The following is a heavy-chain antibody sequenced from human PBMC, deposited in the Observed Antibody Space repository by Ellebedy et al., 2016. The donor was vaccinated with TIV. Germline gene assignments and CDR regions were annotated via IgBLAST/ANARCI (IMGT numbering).Heavy chain of an antibody. D-gene: IGHD4-11*01. J-gene: IGHJ6*02. CDR2: ISCNNGDT. CDR1: GYIFSNFG. Sequence: ASVKVSCXASGYIFSNFGINWVRQAPGQGLEWMGWISCNNGDTNYAQKFQGRVTMTTDTATATAYMDLRSLTSGDTAVYYCARDTEGIPTVTSIDYYYYGMDVWGQGTTVTVSS. CDR3: ARDTEGIPTVTSIDYYYYGMDV. V-gene: IGHV1-18*04.